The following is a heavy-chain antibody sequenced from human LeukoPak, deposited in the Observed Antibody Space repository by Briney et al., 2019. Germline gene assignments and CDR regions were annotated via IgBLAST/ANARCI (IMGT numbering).Heavy chain of an antibody. V-gene: IGHV4-34*01. CDR2: INHSGST. CDR3: ARQSITGPRFDP. Sequence: SETLSLTCAVYGGSFSGYYWSWIRQPPGKGLEWIGEINHSGSTNYNPSLKSRVSISVDTSKNQFSLKLSSATAADTAVYYCARQSITGPRFDPWGQGTLVTVSS. CDR1: GGSFSGYY. J-gene: IGHJ5*02. D-gene: IGHD1-20*01.